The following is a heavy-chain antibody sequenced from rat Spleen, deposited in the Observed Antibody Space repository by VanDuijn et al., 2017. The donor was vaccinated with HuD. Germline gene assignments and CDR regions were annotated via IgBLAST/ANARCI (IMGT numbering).Heavy chain of an antibody. J-gene: IGHJ3*01. CDR2: MRSDGDT. CDR3: AGHWEGNWFAY. Sequence: QVQLKESGPGLVPPSQTLSLTCNVSGFSLTNYHVYWIRQPPGKGLEWMGVMRSDGDTSYNSALKSRLSISRDTSKSQVFLKMNSLQTEDTAMYFCAGHWEGNWFAYWGQGTLVTVSS. D-gene: IGHD5-1*01. CDR1: GFSLTNYH. V-gene: IGHV2-32*01.